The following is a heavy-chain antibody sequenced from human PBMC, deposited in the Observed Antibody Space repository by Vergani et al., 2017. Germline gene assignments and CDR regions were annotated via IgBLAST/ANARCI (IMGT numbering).Heavy chain of an antibody. V-gene: IGHV6-1*01. CDR3: ARHGEDYGDYVARWFDP. CDR2: TYYRSKWYN. J-gene: IGHJ5*02. Sequence: QVQLQQSGPGLVKPSQTLSLTCAISGDSVSSNSAAWNWIRQSPSRGLEWLGRTYYRSKWYNDYAVSVKSRITINPDTSKYQFSLQLSSVTAADTAVYYCARHGEDYGDYVARWFDPWGQGTLVTVSS. CDR1: GDSVSSNSAA. D-gene: IGHD4-17*01.